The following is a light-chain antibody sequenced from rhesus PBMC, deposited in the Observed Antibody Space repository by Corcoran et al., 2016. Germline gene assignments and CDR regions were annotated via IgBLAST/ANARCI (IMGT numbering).Light chain of an antibody. V-gene: IGKV3-24*04. CDR2: GAS. Sequence: ETVVTQSPATLALSPGERATLSCRASQSVGSYLAWYQQKPGQAPRLLIYGASSRATGIPDRFRGSGSGTDFTRTISSLEPEDVGVYYCQQSSNFSRTFGQGTKVEIK. CDR3: QQSSNFSRT. CDR1: QSVGSY. J-gene: IGKJ1*01.